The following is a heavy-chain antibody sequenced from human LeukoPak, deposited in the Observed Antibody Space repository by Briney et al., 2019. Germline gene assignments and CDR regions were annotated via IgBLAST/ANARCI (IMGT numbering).Heavy chain of an antibody. Sequence: GGSLRLSCAASGFTFDDYGMSWVRQAPGGGLEWVSGILWSGGSTGYADSVKGRFTISRDNAKNSLYLQMNSLRAEDTAFYYCARDDYGSGSWNDYWGQGTLVTVSS. CDR1: GFTFDDYG. CDR3: ARDDYGSGSWNDY. J-gene: IGHJ4*02. V-gene: IGHV3-20*04. D-gene: IGHD3-10*01. CDR2: ILWSGGST.